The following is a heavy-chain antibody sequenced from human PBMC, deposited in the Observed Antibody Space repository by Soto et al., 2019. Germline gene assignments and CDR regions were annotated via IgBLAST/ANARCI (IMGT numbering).Heavy chain of an antibody. J-gene: IGHJ3*02. Sequence: QVQLQESGPGLVKPSGTLSLTCAVSSGSISSSNWWSWVRQPPGKGLEWIGEIYHSGSTNYNPSLKSRVTISVDKAKNQFSRKLSSVTAADTAVYYCAREGYCSGGSCYSRAFDIWGQGTMVTVSS. CDR2: IYHSGST. D-gene: IGHD2-15*01. V-gene: IGHV4-4*02. CDR3: AREGYCSGGSCYSRAFDI. CDR1: SGSISSSNW.